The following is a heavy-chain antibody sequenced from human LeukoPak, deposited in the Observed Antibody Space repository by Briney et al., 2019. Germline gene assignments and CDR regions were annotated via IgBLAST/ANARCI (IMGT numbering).Heavy chain of an antibody. D-gene: IGHD2-21*02. CDR1: GGSISSYY. V-gene: IGHV4-4*07. J-gene: IGHJ3*01. CDR2: IYTTGST. CDR3: VAGDWGARDFDL. Sequence: SETLSLTCTVSGGSISSYYWTWIRQPAGKGLEWIGRIYTTGSTNYNPSLNSRVTMSVDTSKNQFSLKLSSVTAEDTSVYYCVAGDWGARDFDLWGRGTMVTVSS.